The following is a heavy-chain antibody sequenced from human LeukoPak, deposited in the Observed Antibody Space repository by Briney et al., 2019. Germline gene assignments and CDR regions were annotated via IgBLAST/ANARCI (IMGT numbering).Heavy chain of an antibody. J-gene: IGHJ4*02. D-gene: IGHD3-10*01. CDR1: GFIFSSYW. CDR3: TRAHIYYGSESYYNALDY. V-gene: IGHV3-74*01. Sequence: GGSLRLSCAASGFIFSSYWMQWVRQAPGKGLVLVSHINSDGSSTSYADSVKGRFTISRDNAKNTLYLQMNSLRAEDTAVYYCTRAHIYYGSESYYNALDYWGQGTLVTVSS. CDR2: INSDGSST.